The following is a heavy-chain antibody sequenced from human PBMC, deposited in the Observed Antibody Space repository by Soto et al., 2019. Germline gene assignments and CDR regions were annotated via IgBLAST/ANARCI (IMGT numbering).Heavy chain of an antibody. J-gene: IGHJ6*03. CDR1: GFTFSSYA. D-gene: IGHD3-3*01. CDR2: ISGSGGST. CDR3: AKGARYGVVIILYYYMDV. V-gene: IGHV3-23*01. Sequence: GGSLRLSCAASGFTFSSYAMSWVRQAPGKGLEWVSAISGSGGSTYYADSVKGRFTISRDNSKNTLYLQMNSLRAEDTAVYYCAKGARYGVVIILYYYMDVWGKGTTVTVSS.